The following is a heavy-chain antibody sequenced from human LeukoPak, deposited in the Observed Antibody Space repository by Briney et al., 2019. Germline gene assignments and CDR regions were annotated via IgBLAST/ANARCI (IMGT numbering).Heavy chain of an antibody. CDR1: GGSISSYY. Sequence: SETLSLTCTVSGGSISSYYWSWIRQPPGKGLEWIGYIYYSGSTNYNPSLKSRVTISVDTSKNQFSLKLSSVTAADTAVYCCARRGIAVAGSYYYYYMDVWGKGTTVTVSS. CDR2: IYYSGST. V-gene: IGHV4-59*08. J-gene: IGHJ6*03. CDR3: ARRGIAVAGSYYYYYMDV. D-gene: IGHD6-19*01.